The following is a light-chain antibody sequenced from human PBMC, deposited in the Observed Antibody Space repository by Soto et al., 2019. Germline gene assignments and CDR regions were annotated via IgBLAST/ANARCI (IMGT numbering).Light chain of an antibody. CDR2: DAS. Sequence: EIVLTQSPGTLSLSPGERATLSCRASQSVSSSYLAWYQLKPGQAPRLLIYDASSRATGIPDRFSGSGSGTDFTLTISRLEPEDFAVYFCQQYGRSPWTFGQGTKVEIK. J-gene: IGKJ1*01. CDR3: QQYGRSPWT. V-gene: IGKV3-20*01. CDR1: QSVSSSY.